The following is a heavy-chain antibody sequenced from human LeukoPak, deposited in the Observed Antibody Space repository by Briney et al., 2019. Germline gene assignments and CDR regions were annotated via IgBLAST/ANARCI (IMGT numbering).Heavy chain of an antibody. CDR2: ISSSSSTI. V-gene: IGHV3-48*04. J-gene: IGHJ6*03. D-gene: IGHD1-7*01. Sequence: GGSLRLSCAASGFTFSSYSMNWVRQAPGKGLEWVSYISSSSSTIYYADSVKGRFTISRDNAKNSLYLQMNSLRAEDTAVYYCARVKLELRSYYYYMDVWGKGTTVTVSS. CDR1: GFTFSSYS. CDR3: ARVKLELRSYYYYMDV.